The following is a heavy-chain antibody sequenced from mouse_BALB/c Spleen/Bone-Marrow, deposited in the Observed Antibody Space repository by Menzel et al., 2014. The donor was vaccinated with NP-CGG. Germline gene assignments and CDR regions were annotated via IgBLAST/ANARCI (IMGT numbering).Heavy chain of an antibody. V-gene: IGHV1-47*01. J-gene: IGHJ1*01. CDR2: FHPYNDDT. CDR1: GYTFTTYP. Sequence: VKLMESGAELVKPGASAKMSCKAFGYTFTTYPIEWMKQNHGKSLEWIGNFHPYNDDTKYNEKFKGKAKLTVEKSSSTVYLELGRLTSDDSAVYYCARGSLGGYFDVWGAGTTVTVAS. CDR3: ARGSLGGYFDV.